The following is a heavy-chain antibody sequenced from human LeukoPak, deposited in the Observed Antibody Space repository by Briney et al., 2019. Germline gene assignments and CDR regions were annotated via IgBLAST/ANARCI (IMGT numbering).Heavy chain of an antibody. V-gene: IGHV4-59*01. J-gene: IGHJ4*02. CDR3: ARLGGPAAVDY. Sequence: SETLSLTCTVSGASIRSYYWSWIRQPPGRGLEWIGYMYNSGSTYYNPSLKSRVTISGDTSKNQFSLELTSVTAADTAVYYCARLGGPAAVDYWGQGTLVTVSS. CDR1: GASIRSYY. D-gene: IGHD2-2*01. CDR2: MYNSGST.